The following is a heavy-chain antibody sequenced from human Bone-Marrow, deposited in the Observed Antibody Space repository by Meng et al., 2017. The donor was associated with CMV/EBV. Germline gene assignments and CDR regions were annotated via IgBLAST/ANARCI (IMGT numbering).Heavy chain of an antibody. CDR3: VKGGGPIMPRPPDEFDY. CDR2: ISWDGGST. D-gene: IGHD3-16*01. J-gene: IGHJ4*01. Sequence: GGSLRLSCAASGFTFDDYTMHWVRQTPGTGLEWVCLISWDGGSTYYGDSVKGRLTVSRDNSKNSLYLQMNSLRSDDSALYYCVKGGGPIMPRPPDEFDYWGHGTLVTVSS. CDR1: GFTFDDYT. V-gene: IGHV3-43*01.